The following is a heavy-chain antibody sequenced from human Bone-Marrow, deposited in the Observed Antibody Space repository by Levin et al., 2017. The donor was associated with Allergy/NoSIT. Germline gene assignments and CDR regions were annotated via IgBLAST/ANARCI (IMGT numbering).Heavy chain of an antibody. CDR1: GFTFSRYG. CDR2: ISYDGSNK. CDR3: VKDYSDDYGDFDLGY. Sequence: GESLKISCAASGFTFSRYGMHWVRQAPGKGLEWVAVISYDGSNKYYADSVKGRFTISRDDSKKTLYLQMNSMRTEDTAVYYCVKDYSDDYGDFDLGYWGQGTLVTVSP. D-gene: IGHD4-17*01. V-gene: IGHV3-30*18. J-gene: IGHJ4*02.